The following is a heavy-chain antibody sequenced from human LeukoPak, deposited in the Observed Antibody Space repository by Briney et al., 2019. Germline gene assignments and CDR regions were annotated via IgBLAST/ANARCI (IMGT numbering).Heavy chain of an antibody. D-gene: IGHD3-22*01. Sequence: SETLSLTCTVSGGSISSGDYYWSWIRQPPGKGLEWIGYIYYSGSTYYNPSLKSRVTISVDTSKNQFSLKLSSVTAADTAVYYCARDGAPYYYDSSGYYNSWFDPWGQGTPVTVSS. CDR3: ARDGAPYYYDSSGYYNSWFDP. V-gene: IGHV4-30-4*01. CDR1: GGSISSGDYY. CDR2: IYYSGST. J-gene: IGHJ5*02.